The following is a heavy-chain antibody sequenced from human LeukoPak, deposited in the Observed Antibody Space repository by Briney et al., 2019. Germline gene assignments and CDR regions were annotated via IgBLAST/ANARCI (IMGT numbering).Heavy chain of an antibody. CDR3: AKDSGNRDNWFDP. J-gene: IGHJ5*02. Sequence: GGSLRLSCAASGFAFSSYAMTWVRQAPGKGLEWVSDISGSGASTYYADSVKGRFTISRDNSKNTLYLQMNSLRAEDTAVYYCAKDSGNRDNWFDPWGQGTLVTVSS. CDR1: GFAFSSYA. D-gene: IGHD1-14*01. V-gene: IGHV3-23*01. CDR2: ISGSGAST.